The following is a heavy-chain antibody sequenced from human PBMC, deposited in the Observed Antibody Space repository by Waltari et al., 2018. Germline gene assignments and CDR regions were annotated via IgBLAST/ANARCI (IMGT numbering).Heavy chain of an antibody. D-gene: IGHD6-19*01. Sequence: EVQLVESGGGLVQPGGSLRLSCAASGFTVSSNYMSWVRQAPGKGLEWVSGIGAAGDTYYSGSVKGRFTISRENGKNSLYLRMNSLRAGDTAVYYCARVDTTAWYGVFDYWGQGILVTVSS. J-gene: IGHJ4*02. CDR3: ARVDTTAWYGVFDY. CDR2: IGAAGDT. CDR1: GFTVSSNY. V-gene: IGHV3-13*01.